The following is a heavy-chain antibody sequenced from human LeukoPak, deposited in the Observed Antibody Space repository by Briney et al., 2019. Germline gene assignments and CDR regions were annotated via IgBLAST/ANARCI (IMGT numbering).Heavy chain of an antibody. V-gene: IGHV4-61*02. CDR1: GGSISSGSYY. D-gene: IGHD4-17*01. Sequence: PSQTLSLTCTVSGGSISSGSYYWSWIRQPAGKGLEWIGRIYTSGSTNYNPSLKSRVTISVDTSKNQFSLKLSSVTAADTAVYYCARDSKDYGDSIYYYYYMDVWGKGTTVTISS. CDR3: ARDSKDYGDSIYYYYYMDV. J-gene: IGHJ6*03. CDR2: IYTSGST.